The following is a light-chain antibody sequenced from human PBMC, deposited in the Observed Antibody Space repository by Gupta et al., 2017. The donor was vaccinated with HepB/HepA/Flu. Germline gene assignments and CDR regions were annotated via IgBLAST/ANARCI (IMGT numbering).Light chain of an antibody. CDR3: QECRDWAFT. V-gene: IGKV3-11*01. CDR2: DAS. CDR1: QSVSSY. Sequence: EIVLTQSPATLSLSPGERATLSCRASQSVSSYLAWYQQKPGQAPRLLIYDASNRATGIPARFSGSGSGTDFTLTISSLEPEDFAVYYCQECRDWAFTFGRGTKVEIK. J-gene: IGKJ4*01.